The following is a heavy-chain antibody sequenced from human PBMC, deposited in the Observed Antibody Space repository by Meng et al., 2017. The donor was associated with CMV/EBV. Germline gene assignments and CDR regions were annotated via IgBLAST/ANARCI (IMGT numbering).Heavy chain of an antibody. D-gene: IGHD6-13*01. V-gene: IGHV4-38-2*02. J-gene: IGHJ6*02. Sequence: GSLRLSCTVSGYSISSGYYWGWIRQPPGKGLEWIGSIYHSGSTYYNPSLKSRVTISVDTSKNQFSLKLSSVTAADTAVYYCARLIAAAGLYYYYGMDVWGQGTTVTVSS. CDR2: IYHSGST. CDR3: ARLIAAAGLYYYYGMDV. CDR1: GYSISSGYY.